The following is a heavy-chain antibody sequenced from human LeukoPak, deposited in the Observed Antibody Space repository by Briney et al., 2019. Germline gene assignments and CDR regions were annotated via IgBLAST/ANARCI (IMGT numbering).Heavy chain of an antibody. CDR1: GFIVSSKY. CDR3: ASLATSTGSYVDY. Sequence: GGSLRLSCAVSGFIVSSKYMSWVRQAPGKGLEWLSVIHDGDGTYYADSVKARFTFSRDNSKNTLYLQMNSLRAEDTAVYYCASLATSTGSYVDYWGQGTLVTVSS. CDR2: IHDGDGT. V-gene: IGHV3-53*01. J-gene: IGHJ4*02. D-gene: IGHD1-26*01.